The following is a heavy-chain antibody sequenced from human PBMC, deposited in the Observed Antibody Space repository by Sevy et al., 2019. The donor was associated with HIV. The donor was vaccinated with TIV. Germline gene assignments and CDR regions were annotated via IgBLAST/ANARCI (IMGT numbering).Heavy chain of an antibody. D-gene: IGHD2-2*01. J-gene: IGHJ6*02. V-gene: IGHV1-8*01. CDR3: VRILSTSYYNYHALDV. Sequence: ASAKVSCRASGYTFTSYDIHWVRQTTGQGLEWMGWMSPNSGNTGYAQKFQGRVTMTRDTSKGTAYMELSSLRSDDTAVYYCVRILSTSYYNYHALDVWGQGTTVTVSS. CDR1: GYTFTSYD. CDR2: MSPNSGNT.